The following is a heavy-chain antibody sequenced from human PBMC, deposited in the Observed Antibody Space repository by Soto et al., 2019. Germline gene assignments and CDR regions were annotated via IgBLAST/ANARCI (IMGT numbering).Heavy chain of an antibody. V-gene: IGHV3-23*01. CDR3: AKVSLTNCSGGSCYPSPVSFDY. CDR2: ISGSGGST. Sequence: GGSLRLSCAASGFTFSSYAMSWVRQAPGKGLEWVSAISGSGGSTYYADSVKGRFTISRDNSKNTLYLQMNSLRAEDTAVYYCAKVSLTNCSGGSCYPSPVSFDYWGQGTLVTVSS. CDR1: GFTFSSYA. J-gene: IGHJ4*02. D-gene: IGHD2-15*01.